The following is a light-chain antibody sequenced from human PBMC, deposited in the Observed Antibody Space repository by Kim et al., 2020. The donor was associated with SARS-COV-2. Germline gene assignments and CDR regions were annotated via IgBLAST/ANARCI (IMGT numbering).Light chain of an antibody. V-gene: IGLV1-47*01. CDR3: ASWHDTLRGWV. CDR1: SSNSGSNS. CDR2: RND. Sequence: GQSISISCAGSSSNSGSNSGYWYQQVPGTAPKHLIYRNDHRPSGVPDRFSGSKSGTSASLAVSDLRSEDEADYYCASWHDTLRGWVFGGGTQLTVL. J-gene: IGLJ3*02.